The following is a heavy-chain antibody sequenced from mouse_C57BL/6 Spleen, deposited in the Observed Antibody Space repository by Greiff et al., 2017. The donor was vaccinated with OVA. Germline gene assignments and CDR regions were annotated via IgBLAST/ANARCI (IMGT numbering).Heavy chain of an antibody. Sequence: EVQRVESGPELVKPGASVKISCKASGYSFTGYYMNWVKQSPEKSLEWIGEINPSTGGTTYNQKFKAKATLTVDKSSSTAYMQLKSLTSEDSAVYYCARGAYYSNYVPYFDYWGQGTTLTVSS. CDR2: INPSTGGT. D-gene: IGHD2-5*01. J-gene: IGHJ2*01. V-gene: IGHV1-42*01. CDR1: GYSFTGYY. CDR3: ARGAYYSNYVPYFDY.